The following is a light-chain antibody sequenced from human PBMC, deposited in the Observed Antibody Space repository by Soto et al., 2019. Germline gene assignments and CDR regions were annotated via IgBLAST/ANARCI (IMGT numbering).Light chain of an antibody. Sequence: EIVLTQSPATLSLSPGERATLSCRASQGVSSYLAWYQQKPGQAPRLLIYDASNRATGIPARFSGSGPGTDFTLTISSLEPEDFAIYYCQSGVTFGGGTKVVIK. CDR2: DAS. V-gene: IGKV3D-11*01. CDR3: QSGVT. CDR1: QGVSSY. J-gene: IGKJ4*01.